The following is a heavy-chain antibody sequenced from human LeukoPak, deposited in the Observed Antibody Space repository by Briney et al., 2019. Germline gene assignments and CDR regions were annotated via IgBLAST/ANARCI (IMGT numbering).Heavy chain of an antibody. CDR3: ARGFTDNWNRDWFDP. CDR1: GGTFSSYA. CDR2: IIPIFGTA. Sequence: SVKVSCKASGGTFSSYAISWVRQAPGQGLEWMGGIIPIFGTANYAQKFQGRVTITADKSTSTAYMELSSLRSEDTAVYYCARGFTDNWNRDWFDPWGQGTLVTVSS. V-gene: IGHV1-69*06. D-gene: IGHD1-20*01. J-gene: IGHJ5*02.